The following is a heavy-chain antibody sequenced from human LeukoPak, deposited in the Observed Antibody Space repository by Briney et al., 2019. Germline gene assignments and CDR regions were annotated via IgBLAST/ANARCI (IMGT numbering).Heavy chain of an antibody. CDR2: IYYSGST. Sequence: PSETLSLTCTVSGGSISSYYWSWIRQPPGKGLEWIGYIYYSGSTNYNPSPKSRVTISVDTSKNQFSLKLSSVTAADTAVYYCAREIKRFYYGSGSYYYYYYMDVWGKGTTVTVSS. CDR1: GGSISSYY. V-gene: IGHV4-59*01. J-gene: IGHJ6*03. CDR3: AREIKRFYYGSGSYYYYYYMDV. D-gene: IGHD3-10*01.